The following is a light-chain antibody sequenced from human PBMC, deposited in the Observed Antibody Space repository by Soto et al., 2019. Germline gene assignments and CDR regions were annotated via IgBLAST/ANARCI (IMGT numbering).Light chain of an antibody. J-gene: IGKJ1*01. CDR2: RAS. V-gene: IGKV3-15*01. Sequence: IALTQSPATVSVSPGDRVTLSCWASQNIYSNLGWYQQRPGQAPRLIIYRASARPTGIPARFRGSGSGTEFTLTISSLQSEDFATYYCQQYHNLWSFGRGTKVEIK. CDR3: QQYHNLWS. CDR1: QNIYSN.